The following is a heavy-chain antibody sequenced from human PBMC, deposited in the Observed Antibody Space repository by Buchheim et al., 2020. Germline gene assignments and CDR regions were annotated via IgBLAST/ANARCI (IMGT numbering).Heavy chain of an antibody. J-gene: IGHJ4*02. CDR3: ARGWAYDFWSGYFPSAFDY. CDR2: INHSGST. V-gene: IGHV4-34*01. CDR1: GGSFSGYY. Sequence: QVQLQQWGAGLLKPSETLSLTCAVYGGSFSGYYWSWIRQPPGKGLEWIGEINHSGSTNYNPSLKSRVTISVETSKNQFSLKLSSVTAADTAVYYCARGWAYDFWSGYFPSAFDYWGQGTL. D-gene: IGHD3-3*01.